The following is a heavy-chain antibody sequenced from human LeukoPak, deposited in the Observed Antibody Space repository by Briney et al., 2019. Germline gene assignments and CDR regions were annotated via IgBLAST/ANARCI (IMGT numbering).Heavy chain of an antibody. Sequence: GSLRLSCAASGFTFSSYSMNWVRQAPGKGLEWVGFIRSKAYGGTTEYAASVKGRFTISRDDSKSIAYLQMNSLKTEDTAVYYCTRGRFGELLLDYWGQGTLVTVSS. D-gene: IGHD3-10*01. V-gene: IGHV3-49*04. CDR3: TRGRFGELLLDY. CDR1: GFTFSSYS. CDR2: IRSKAYGGTT. J-gene: IGHJ4*02.